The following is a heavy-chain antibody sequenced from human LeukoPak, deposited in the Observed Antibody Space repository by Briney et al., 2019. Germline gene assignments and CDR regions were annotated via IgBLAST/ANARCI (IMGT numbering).Heavy chain of an antibody. Sequence: PGGSLRLSCAASGFTVSSNYMSWVRQAPGKGLEWVSVIYSGGSTYYADSVKGRFTISRDNSKNTLYLQMNSLRAEDTAVYYCARDLFNFYYYGMDVWGQGTTVTVSS. CDR3: ARDLFNFYYYGMDV. D-gene: IGHD3-10*01. CDR1: GFTVSSNY. V-gene: IGHV3-66*01. J-gene: IGHJ6*02. CDR2: IYSGGST.